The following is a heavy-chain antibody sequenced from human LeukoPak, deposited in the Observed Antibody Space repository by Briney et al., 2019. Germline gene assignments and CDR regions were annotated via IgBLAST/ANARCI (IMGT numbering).Heavy chain of an antibody. CDR2: ISAYNGNT. J-gene: IGHJ4*02. Sequence: GASVKVSCKPSGYTFTSYGISWVRQAAGQGLEGRGWISAYNGNTNYAQKLQGRVTMTTGRYTSTAYMELRSLRSDDTDVYYCASTTYYYDSSGYSAYYYFDYWGQGTLVTVSS. V-gene: IGHV1-18*01. CDR1: GYTFTSYG. D-gene: IGHD3-22*01. CDR3: ASTTYYYDSSGYSAYYYFDY.